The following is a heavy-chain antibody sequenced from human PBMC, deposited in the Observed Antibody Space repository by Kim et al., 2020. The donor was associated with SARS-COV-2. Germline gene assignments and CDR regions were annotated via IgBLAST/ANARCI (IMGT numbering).Heavy chain of an antibody. CDR3: ARDPQMIVDYSYDDY. J-gene: IGHJ4*02. CDR1: GFTFSDYY. Sequence: GGSLRLSCAASGFTFSDYYMSWIRQAPGKGLEWVSYISSSGSTIYYADSVKGRFTISRDNAKNSLYLQMNSLRAEDTAVYYCARDPQMIVDYSYDDYWGQGTLVTVSS. D-gene: IGHD5-18*01. V-gene: IGHV3-11*01. CDR2: ISSSGSTI.